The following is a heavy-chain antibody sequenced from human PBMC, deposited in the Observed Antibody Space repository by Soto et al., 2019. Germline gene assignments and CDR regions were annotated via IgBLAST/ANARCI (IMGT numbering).Heavy chain of an antibody. Sequence: SETQSLTCAVSGDSISRSVWWTWVRQPPGKGLEWIGEVFHNGDTNYNPSLKSRVTMSVDKSTNDFSPKVTSVTAADTAIYYCARKAWVRFDYWGQGALVTVSS. CDR2: VFHNGDT. CDR1: GDSISRSVW. CDR3: ARKAWVRFDY. J-gene: IGHJ4*02. V-gene: IGHV4-4*02. D-gene: IGHD7-27*01.